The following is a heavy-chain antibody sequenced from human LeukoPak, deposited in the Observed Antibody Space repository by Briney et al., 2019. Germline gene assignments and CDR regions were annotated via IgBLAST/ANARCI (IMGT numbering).Heavy chain of an antibody. CDR2: ISGSGGST. D-gene: IGHD3-10*01. J-gene: IGHJ4*02. CDR3: AKALLWFGELYSPY. Sequence: GGSLRLSCAASGLTFSSYAMSWVRQAPGKGLEWVSAISGSGGSTYYADSVKGRFTISRDNSKNTLYLQMNSLRAEDTAVYYCAKALLWFGELYSPYWGQGTLVTVSS. CDR1: GLTFSSYA. V-gene: IGHV3-23*01.